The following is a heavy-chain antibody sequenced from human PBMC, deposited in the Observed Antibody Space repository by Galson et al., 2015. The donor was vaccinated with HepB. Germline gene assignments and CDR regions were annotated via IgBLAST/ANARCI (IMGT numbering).Heavy chain of an antibody. V-gene: IGHV3-30*03. D-gene: IGHD2-2*01. CDR1: GFTFSSFS. CDR3: ARVPAARSFYWQHGMDV. Sequence: SLRLSCAASGFTFSSFSMHWVRQAPGKGLEWAAVISYDGSYRYYADSVKGRFTISRDNSKNTLYLQMNSLRGEDTAVYYCARVPAARSFYWQHGMDVWGQGTTVTVSS. J-gene: IGHJ6*02. CDR2: ISYDGSYR.